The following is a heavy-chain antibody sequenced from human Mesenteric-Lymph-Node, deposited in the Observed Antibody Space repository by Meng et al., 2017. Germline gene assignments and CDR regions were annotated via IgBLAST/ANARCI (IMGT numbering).Heavy chain of an antibody. CDR3: ARSVAGKDY. V-gene: IGHV4-34*01. J-gene: IGHJ4*02. Sequence: SETLSLTCAVYGGSFSGYYWSWIRQPPGKGLEWIGEINHSGSTNYNPSLKSRVTISVDTSKNQFSLKLSSVTAADTAVYYCARSVAGKDYWGQGTPVTVSS. CDR2: INHSGST. D-gene: IGHD6-19*01. CDR1: GGSFSGYY.